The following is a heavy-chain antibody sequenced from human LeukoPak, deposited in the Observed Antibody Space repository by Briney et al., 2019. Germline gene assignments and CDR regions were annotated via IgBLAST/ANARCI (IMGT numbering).Heavy chain of an antibody. CDR1: GFTFDDYA. CDR2: ISWNSGSI. Sequence: GRSLRLSCAASGFTFDDYAMHWVRQAPGKGLEWSPGISWNSGSIGYADSVKGRFTISRDNAKNSLYLQMNSLRAEDTALYYCAKDKGSGGSSYGMDVWGQGTTVTVSS. CDR3: AKDKGSGGSSYGMDV. J-gene: IGHJ6*02. D-gene: IGHD2-15*01. V-gene: IGHV3-9*01.